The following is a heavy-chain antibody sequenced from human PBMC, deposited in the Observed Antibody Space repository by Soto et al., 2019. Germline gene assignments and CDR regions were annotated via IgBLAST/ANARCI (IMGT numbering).Heavy chain of an antibody. Sequence: GGSLRLSCTASGFTFGDYAMSWFRQAPGKGLEWVGFIRSKAYGGTTEYAASVKGRFTISRDDSKSIAYLQMNSLKTEDTAVYYCTRESVVRGVIAAFDIWGQGTMVTVSS. CDR1: GFTFGDYA. CDR2: IRSKAYGGTT. CDR3: TRESVVRGVIAAFDI. V-gene: IGHV3-49*03. J-gene: IGHJ3*02. D-gene: IGHD3-10*01.